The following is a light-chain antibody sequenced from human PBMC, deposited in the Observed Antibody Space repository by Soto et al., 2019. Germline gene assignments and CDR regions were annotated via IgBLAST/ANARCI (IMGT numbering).Light chain of an antibody. CDR3: QQFYSYPLT. CDR2: AAS. J-gene: IGKJ4*01. Sequence: DIQLTQSPSFLSASVGDRVTITCRASQGISSYLAWYQQKPGKAPKLLIYAASTLQSGVPSRFSGSGSGTEFTLTISSLHPEDFATYYCQQFYSYPLTFGGGTKVEIK. CDR1: QGISSY. V-gene: IGKV1-9*01.